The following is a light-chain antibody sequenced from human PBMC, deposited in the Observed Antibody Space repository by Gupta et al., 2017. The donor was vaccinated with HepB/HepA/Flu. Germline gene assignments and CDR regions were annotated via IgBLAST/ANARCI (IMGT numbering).Light chain of an antibody. CDR3: QQYNNWPQT. V-gene: IGKV3-15*01. CDR2: CAS. Sequence: IVMTPSPATVSVSPGERATLPCRASKSISSDLAWYQHKRGQAPMLLIYCASTRAADIPARFSGSGSGTDFTLTISSLQSEDSAIYYCQQYNNWPQTFGQGTQVEIK. CDR1: KSISSD. J-gene: IGKJ1*01.